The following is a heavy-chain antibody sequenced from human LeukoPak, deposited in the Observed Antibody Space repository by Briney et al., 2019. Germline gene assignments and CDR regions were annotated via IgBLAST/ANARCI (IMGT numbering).Heavy chain of an antibody. J-gene: IGHJ4*02. V-gene: IGHV4-59*12. D-gene: IGHD6-13*01. CDR2: IYYSGST. CDR3: ARERYSSSWYGHRIDY. CDR1: GGSISSYY. Sequence: SETLSLTCTVSGGSISSYYWSWIRQPPGKGLEWIGYIYYSGSTNYNPSLKSRVTMSVDTSKNQFSLKLSSVTAADTAVYYCARERYSSSWYGHRIDYWGQGTLVTVSS.